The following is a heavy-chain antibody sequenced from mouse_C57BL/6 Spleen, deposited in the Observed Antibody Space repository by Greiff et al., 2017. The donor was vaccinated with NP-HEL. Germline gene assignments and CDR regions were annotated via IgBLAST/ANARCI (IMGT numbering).Heavy chain of an antibody. CDR2: IWGVGST. Sequence: VHLVESGPGLVAPSQSLSITCTVSGFSLTSYGVDWVRQSPGKGLEWLGVIWGVGSTNYNSALKSRLSISKDNSKSQVFLKMNSLQTDDTAMYYCATVTGTLGAYWGQGTLVTVSA. CDR1: GFSLTSYG. J-gene: IGHJ3*01. V-gene: IGHV2-6*01. D-gene: IGHD4-1*01. CDR3: ATVTGTLGAY.